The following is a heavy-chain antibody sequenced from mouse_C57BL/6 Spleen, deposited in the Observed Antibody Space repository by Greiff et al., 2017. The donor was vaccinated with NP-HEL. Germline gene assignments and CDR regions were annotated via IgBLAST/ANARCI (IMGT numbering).Heavy chain of an antibody. Sequence: EVQLQESGPGLVKPSQSLSLTCSVTGYSITSGYYWNWIRQFPGNQLEWMVYIRYDGSNNYNPSLKNRISFTRDTSKNQFFMKLNTVTTEDTATYYCAIQEEVFNYGSSCGAMGYWGTGASVTVAS. CDR2: IRYDGSN. CDR3: AIQEEVFNYGSSCGAMGY. J-gene: IGHJ4*01. CDR1: GYSITSGYY. V-gene: IGHV3-6*01. D-gene: IGHD1-1*01.